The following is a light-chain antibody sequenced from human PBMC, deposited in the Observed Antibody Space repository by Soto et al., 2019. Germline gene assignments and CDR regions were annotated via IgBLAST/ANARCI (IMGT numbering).Light chain of an antibody. Sequence: DIQMTQSPSTLSASVGDRVTLTCRASQTIYNWLAWYQQKPGKAPNLLIYKASTLESGVPSRFSGSGSGTEFTLTISSLQPDDFATYYCQQYHSSPPWTFGQGTKVEIK. J-gene: IGKJ1*01. CDR1: QTIYNW. CDR2: KAS. CDR3: QQYHSSPPWT. V-gene: IGKV1-5*03.